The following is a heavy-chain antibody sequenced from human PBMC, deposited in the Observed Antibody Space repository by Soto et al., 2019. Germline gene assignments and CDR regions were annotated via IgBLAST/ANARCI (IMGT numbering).Heavy chain of an antibody. Sequence: ALVKVSCKASGYTFDIYGISWVRQVPGKGPEWMGWISADNGDTKYAQRMQGRVTMTTDTATSTAYMELRSLRSDDTAVYYCARDRSYYYDSSGYPFDFWGQGSLVTVSS. CDR3: ARDRSYYYDSSGYPFDF. CDR2: ISADNGDT. J-gene: IGHJ4*02. D-gene: IGHD3-22*01. CDR1: GYTFDIYG. V-gene: IGHV1-18*01.